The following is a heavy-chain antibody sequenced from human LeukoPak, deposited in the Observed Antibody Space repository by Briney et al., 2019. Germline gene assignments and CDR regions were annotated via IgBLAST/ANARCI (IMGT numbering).Heavy chain of an antibody. J-gene: IGHJ6*03. Sequence: SETLSLTCAVYGGSFSGYYWSWIRQPPGKGLEWIGEINHSGSTNYNPSLKSRVTISVDTSKNQFSLKLSSVTAADTAVYYCARGARAYYDFWSGYYYYYYMDVWGKGTTVTVSS. V-gene: IGHV4-34*01. CDR2: INHSGST. D-gene: IGHD3-3*01. CDR3: ARGARAYYDFWSGYYYYYYMDV. CDR1: GGSFSGYY.